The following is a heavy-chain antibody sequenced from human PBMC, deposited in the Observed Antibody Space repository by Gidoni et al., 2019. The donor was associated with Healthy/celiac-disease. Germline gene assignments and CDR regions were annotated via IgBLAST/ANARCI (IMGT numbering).Heavy chain of an antibody. CDR2: IWYDGSNK. J-gene: IGHJ4*02. V-gene: IGHV3-33*01. CDR1: GFTFSSYG. Sequence: QVQLVESGGGVVQPGRSLRLSCAASGFTFSSYGMHWVRQAPGKGLEWVAVIWYDGSNKYYADSVKGRFTISRDNSKNTLYLQMNSLRAEDTAVYYCARSSNYDSSGYSHYFDYWGQGTLVTVSS. CDR3: ARSSNYDSSGYSHYFDY. D-gene: IGHD3-22*01.